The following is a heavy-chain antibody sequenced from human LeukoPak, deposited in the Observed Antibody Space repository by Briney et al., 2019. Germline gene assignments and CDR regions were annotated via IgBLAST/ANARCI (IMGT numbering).Heavy chain of an antibody. CDR2: IWYGGSNK. CDR3: AKDAIVVVPAYYFDY. V-gene: IGHV3-30*02. D-gene: IGHD2-2*01. J-gene: IGHJ4*02. Sequence: GGSLRLSCAASGFTFSSYGMHWVRQAPGKGLEWVAVIWYGGSNKYYADSVKGRFTISRDNSKNTLYLQMNSLRAEDTAVYYCAKDAIVVVPAYYFDYWGQGTLVTVSS. CDR1: GFTFSSYG.